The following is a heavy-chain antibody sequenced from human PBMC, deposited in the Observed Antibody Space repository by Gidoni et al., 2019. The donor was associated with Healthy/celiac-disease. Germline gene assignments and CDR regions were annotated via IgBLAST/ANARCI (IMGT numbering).Heavy chain of an antibody. CDR2: IIPIFGTA. V-gene: IGHV1-69*01. Sequence: KKPGSSVKVSCKASGGTFSSYAISWVRQAPGQGLEWMGGIIPIFGTANYAQKFQGRFTITADESTSKAYMELSSLRSEDTAVYYCAWYDSSGPDACDIWGQGTMVTVSS. CDR3: AWYDSSGPDACDI. J-gene: IGHJ3*02. CDR1: GGTFSSYA. D-gene: IGHD3-22*01.